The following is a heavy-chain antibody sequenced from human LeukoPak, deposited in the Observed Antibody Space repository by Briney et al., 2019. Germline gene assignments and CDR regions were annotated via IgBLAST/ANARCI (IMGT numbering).Heavy chain of an antibody. CDR2: INPNSGGT. CDR3: ARGDSSGYYTLIDY. J-gene: IGHJ4*02. V-gene: IGHV1-2*02. D-gene: IGHD3-22*01. Sequence: ASVTVSCKSSGYTFTGYYMHWVRQAPGQGLEWMGWINPNSGGTNYAQKFQGRVTMTRDTSISTAYMELSRLRSDDTAVYYCARGDSSGYYTLIDYWGQGTLVTVSS. CDR1: GYTFTGYY.